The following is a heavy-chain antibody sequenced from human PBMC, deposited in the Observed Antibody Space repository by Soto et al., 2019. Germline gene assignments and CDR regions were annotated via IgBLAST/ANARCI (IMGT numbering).Heavy chain of an antibody. CDR1: GGSISSYY. J-gene: IGHJ4*02. V-gene: IGHV4-59*01. CDR3: ERGNPEAVSFDY. CDR2: IYYSGST. Sequence: SETLSLTCTVSGGSISSYYWSWIRQPPGKGLEWIGYIYYSGSTNYNPSLKSRVTISVDTSKNQFSLKLSSVTAADTAVYYCERGNPEAVSFDYWGQGTLVTVSS. D-gene: IGHD6-19*01.